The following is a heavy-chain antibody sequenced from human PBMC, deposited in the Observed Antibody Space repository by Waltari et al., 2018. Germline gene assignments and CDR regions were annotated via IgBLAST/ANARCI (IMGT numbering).Heavy chain of an antibody. J-gene: IGHJ4*02. Sequence: QVQLVQSGAEVKKPGASVKVSCKASGYTFTSYAMHWVRQAPGQRLEWMGWINAGNGNTKNSQKFQGRVTITRDTAASTAYMELSSLRSEDTAVYYCARSYYYGSGSYYMGFDYWGQGTLVTVSS. D-gene: IGHD3-10*01. V-gene: IGHV1-3*01. CDR2: INAGNGNT. CDR1: GYTFTSYA. CDR3: ARSYYYGSGSYYMGFDY.